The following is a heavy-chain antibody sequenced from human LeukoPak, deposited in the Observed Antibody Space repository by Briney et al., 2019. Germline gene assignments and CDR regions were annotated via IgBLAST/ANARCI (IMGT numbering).Heavy chain of an antibody. CDR1: GGTFSSYA. J-gene: IGHJ4*02. Sequence: PVKVSCKASGGTFSSYAISWVRQAPGQGLEWRGGIISIFGTANYAQKFQGRVTITADESTSTVYMELSSLRSEDTAVYYCASARPYYDILTGYYNWGQGTLVTVSS. V-gene: IGHV1-69*13. CDR2: IISIFGTA. D-gene: IGHD3-9*01. CDR3: ASARPYYDILTGYYN.